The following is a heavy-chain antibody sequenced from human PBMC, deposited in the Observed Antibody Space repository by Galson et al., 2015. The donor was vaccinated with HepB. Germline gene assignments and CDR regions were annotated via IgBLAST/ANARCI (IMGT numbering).Heavy chain of an antibody. CDR3: ARRAEYYASGSYYVPLYAMDV. CDR2: IYPGDSDT. Sequence: QSGAEVKEPGESLKISCKGSGYSFTSYWIAWVRQMPGKGLEWMGTIYPGDSDTRYSPSFQGQVSISADKSLYIAYLQWSSLKAADTAMYYCARRAEYYASGSYYVPLYAMDVWGQGTTVTVSS. CDR1: GYSFTSYW. J-gene: IGHJ6*02. V-gene: IGHV5-51*01. D-gene: IGHD3-10*01.